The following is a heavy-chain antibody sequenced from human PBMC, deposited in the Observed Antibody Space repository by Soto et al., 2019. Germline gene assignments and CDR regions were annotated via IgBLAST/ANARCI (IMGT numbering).Heavy chain of an antibody. CDR3: ARHGVGGYYDSSGPFAED. CDR2: IYPGDSDT. J-gene: IGHJ4*02. CDR1: GYSFTSYW. V-gene: IGHV5-51*01. D-gene: IGHD3-22*01. Sequence: GDSLKISCKRSGYSFTSYWIGWVLQMPGQGLEWMGIIYPGDSDTRYSPSFQGQVTISADKSISTAYLQWSSLKASDTAMYYCARHGVGGYYDSSGPFAEDWGQGTLVTVSS.